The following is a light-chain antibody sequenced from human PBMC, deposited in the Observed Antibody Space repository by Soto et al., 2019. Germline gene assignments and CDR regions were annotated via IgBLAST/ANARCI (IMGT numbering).Light chain of an antibody. V-gene: IGLV2-23*01. CDR2: EDN. CDR3: CSYAVNSRLI. CDR1: TSDVGGYNL. Sequence: QSALTQPASVSGSPGQSITISCTGTTSDVGGYNLVSWYQQHPGMAPKLMIYEDNKRPSGISNRFSGSKSGNTASLTISGLQAEDEADYCCCSYAVNSRLIFGGGTKLTVL. J-gene: IGLJ2*01.